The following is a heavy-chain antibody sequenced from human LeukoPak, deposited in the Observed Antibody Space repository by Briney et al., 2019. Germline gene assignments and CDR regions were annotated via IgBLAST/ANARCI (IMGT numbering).Heavy chain of an antibody. CDR1: GGSISSGDYY. CDR3: ARVRGYSSIRWYFDL. D-gene: IGHD6-13*01. V-gene: IGHV4-30-4*01. J-gene: IGHJ2*01. Sequence: PSETLSLTCTVSGGSISSGDYYWGWIRQPPGKGLEWIGYIYYSGSTYYNPSLKSRVTISVDTSKNQFSLTLSSVTAADTAVYYCARVRGYSSIRWYFDLWGRGTLVTVSS. CDR2: IYYSGST.